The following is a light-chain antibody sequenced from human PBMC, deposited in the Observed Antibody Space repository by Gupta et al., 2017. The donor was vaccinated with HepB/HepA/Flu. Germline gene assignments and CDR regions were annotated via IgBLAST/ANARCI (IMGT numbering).Light chain of an antibody. CDR3: CSYAGSSAVV. CDR1: SSDVGSYNL. V-gene: IGLV2-23*02. Sequence: QSALTQPASVSGSPGQSITTSCTGTSSDVGSYNLVSWYQQHPGKAPKLMIYEVSKRPSGVSNRFSGSKSGNTASLTISGLQAEDEADYYCCSYAGSSAVVIGGGTKLTVL. CDR2: EVS. J-gene: IGLJ2*01.